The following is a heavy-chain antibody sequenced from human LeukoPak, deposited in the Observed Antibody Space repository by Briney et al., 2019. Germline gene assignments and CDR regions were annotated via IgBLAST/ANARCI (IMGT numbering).Heavy chain of an antibody. Sequence: SETLSLTCAVYGGSFSGYYWSWIRQPPVKGLEWIGEINHSGSTNYNPSLKSRVTISVDTSKNQFSLKLSSVTAADTAVYYCARVWAGLNYDILTGYYADSPFDYWGQGTLVTVSS. V-gene: IGHV4-34*01. D-gene: IGHD3-9*01. CDR2: INHSGST. J-gene: IGHJ4*02. CDR1: GGSFSGYY. CDR3: ARVWAGLNYDILTGYYADSPFDY.